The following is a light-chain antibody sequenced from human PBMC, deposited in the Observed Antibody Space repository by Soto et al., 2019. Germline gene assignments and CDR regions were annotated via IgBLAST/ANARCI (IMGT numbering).Light chain of an antibody. CDR3: QTWGTGIRV. CDR2: LNSDGSH. V-gene: IGLV4-69*01. CDR1: SGHSSYA. J-gene: IGLJ3*02. Sequence: QPVLTQSPSASASLGASVKLTCTLSSGHSSYAIAWHQQQPEKGPRYLMKLNSDGSHSKGDGIPDRFSGSSSWAERYLTISSLQSEDEADYYCQTWGTGIRVFVGGTKLTVL.